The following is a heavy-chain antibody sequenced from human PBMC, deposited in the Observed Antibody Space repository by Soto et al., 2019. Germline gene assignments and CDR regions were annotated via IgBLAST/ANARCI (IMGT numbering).Heavy chain of an antibody. CDR2: ISSSGST. CDR3: ARAKGLLTVTTSWFDP. V-gene: IGHV4-30-4*01. Sequence: QVQLQESGPGLVKPSQTLSLTCIVSGGSISSGDYYWSWVRQPPGKGLEWIGYISSSGSTYYNPPLKSRVTMSADTSLNQFSLKLSSVTAADTAVYYCARAKGLLTVTTSWFDPWGQGTLVTVSS. CDR1: GGSISSGDYY. J-gene: IGHJ5*02. D-gene: IGHD4-17*01.